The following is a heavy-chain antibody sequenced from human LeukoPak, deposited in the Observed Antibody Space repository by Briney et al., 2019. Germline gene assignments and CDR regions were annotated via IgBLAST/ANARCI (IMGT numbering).Heavy chain of an antibody. D-gene: IGHD2-21*02. CDR3: AFASCGGDCYPDTPDY. V-gene: IGHV1-18*01. CDR2: ISAYNGNT. J-gene: IGHJ4*02. Sequence: ASVKVSCKASGYTFTSYGISWVRQAPGQGLEWMGWISAYNGNTNYAQKLQGRVTMTIDTSMSTAYIELRSLRSDDTAVRFCAFASCGGDCYPDTPDYWAQGTLVTVSS. CDR1: GYTFTSYG.